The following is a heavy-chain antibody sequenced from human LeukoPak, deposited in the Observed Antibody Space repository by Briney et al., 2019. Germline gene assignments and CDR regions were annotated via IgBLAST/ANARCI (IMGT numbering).Heavy chain of an antibody. J-gene: IGHJ4*02. V-gene: IGHV4-4*02. CDR3: AREGGPYRPLDY. CDR1: GGSISNTNW. CDR2: VNLQGST. Sequence: NASETLSLTCGASGGSISNTNWWTWVRQPPGKGLEWIGEVNLQGSTNYNPSLKSRVAISVDKSENHISLKLTSVTAADTAVYYCAREGGPYRPLDYSGQGTLVTVAS.